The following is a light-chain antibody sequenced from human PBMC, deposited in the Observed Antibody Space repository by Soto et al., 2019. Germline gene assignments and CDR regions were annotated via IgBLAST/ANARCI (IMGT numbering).Light chain of an antibody. V-gene: IGKV3-20*01. CDR1: QSVSRNY. Sequence: IVMTQSPGTLSLSPGERATLSCRASQSVSRNYLTWYQQKPGQAPRLLIFGASSRATGIPDRISGSGSGTDFTLTISRLEPEDFAVYYCQQYGSSPITFGQGTRLEIK. J-gene: IGKJ5*01. CDR3: QQYGSSPIT. CDR2: GAS.